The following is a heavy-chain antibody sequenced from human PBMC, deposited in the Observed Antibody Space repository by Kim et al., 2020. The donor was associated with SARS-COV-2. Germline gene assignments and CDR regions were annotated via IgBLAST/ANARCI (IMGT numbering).Heavy chain of an antibody. CDR3: ARVPLYGSDVFDI. CDR1: EYSFTSYW. V-gene: IGHV5-10-1*01. CDR2: IDPSDSYT. Sequence: GESLKISCKGSEYSFTSYWISWVRQMPGKGLEWMGRIDPSDSYTNYSPSLQGHVTISADKSISTAYLQWSSLKASDTAMYYCARVPLYGSDVFDIWGQGTMVTVSS. J-gene: IGHJ3*02. D-gene: IGHD4-17*01.